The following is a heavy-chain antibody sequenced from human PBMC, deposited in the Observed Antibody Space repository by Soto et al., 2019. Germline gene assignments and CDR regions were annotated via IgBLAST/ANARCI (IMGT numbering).Heavy chain of an antibody. J-gene: IGHJ6*02. CDR3: ARQATYYYDSSGYGYYYYYGMDV. D-gene: IGHD3-22*01. CDR2: IDPSDSYT. CDR1: GYSFTSYW. V-gene: IGHV5-10-1*01. Sequence: PGESLKISCKGSGYSFTSYWISWVRQMPGKGLEWMGRIDPSDSYTNYSPSFQGHVTISADKSISTAYLQWSSLKASDTAMYYCARQATYYYDSSGYGYYYYYGMDVWGQGTTVTVSS.